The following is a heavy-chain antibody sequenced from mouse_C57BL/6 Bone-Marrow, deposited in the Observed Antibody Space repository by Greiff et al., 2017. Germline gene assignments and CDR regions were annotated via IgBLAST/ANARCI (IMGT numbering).Heavy chain of an antibody. CDR3: ARSWLREGYFDY. CDR1: GYTFTNYW. Sequence: VQLQQSGAELVRPGTSVKMSCKASGYTFTNYWIGWAKQRPGHGLEWIGDIYPGGGYTNYNEQFKGKATLTADKSSSTAYMQFSSLTSEDSAIYYCARSWLREGYFDYWGQGTTLTVSS. CDR2: IYPGGGYT. D-gene: IGHD2-2*01. V-gene: IGHV1-63*01. J-gene: IGHJ2*01.